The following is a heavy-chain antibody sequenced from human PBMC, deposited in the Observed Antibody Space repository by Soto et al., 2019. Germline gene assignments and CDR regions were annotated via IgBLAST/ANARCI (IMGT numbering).Heavy chain of an antibody. V-gene: IGHV3-23*01. J-gene: IGHJ4*02. D-gene: IGHD6-13*01. CDR3: ARVAPEYSSTPRRFDF. CDR2: ISGSGGSI. CDR1: GFTFGIYA. Sequence: GGSLRLSCAASGFTFGIYAMSWVRQAPGKGLEWVSSISGSGGSIYYAHSVKGRFTISRDKTKNTLDLQMNSLRAEDTAVYHCARVAPEYSSTPRRFDFWGQGTLVTVSS.